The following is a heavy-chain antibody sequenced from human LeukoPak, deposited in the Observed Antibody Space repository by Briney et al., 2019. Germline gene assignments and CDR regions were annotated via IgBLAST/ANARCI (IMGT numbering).Heavy chain of an antibody. D-gene: IGHD4-17*01. CDR2: IWYDGSNK. CDR1: GFTFSSYG. CDR3: AKLSRAVTTYY. Sequence: GGSLRLSCAASGFTFSSYGMHWVRQAPGKGLEWVAVIWYDGSNKYYADSVKGRFTISRDNSKNTLYLQMNSLRAEDTAVYYCAKLSRAVTTYYWGQGTLVTVSS. J-gene: IGHJ4*02. V-gene: IGHV3-33*06.